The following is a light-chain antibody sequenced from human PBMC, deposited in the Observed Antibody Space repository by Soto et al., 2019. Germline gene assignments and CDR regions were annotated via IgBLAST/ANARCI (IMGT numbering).Light chain of an antibody. CDR1: QSISSW. V-gene: IGKV1-5*01. J-gene: IGKJ1*01. CDR3: QQYNSYSWT. CDR2: DAS. Sequence: DIQMTQSRSTLSASVLDIVTITCRASQSISSWLAWYQQKPGKAPKLLIYDASSLESGVPSRFSGSGSGTEFTLTISSLQPDDFATYYCQQYNSYSWTFGQGTKVDIK.